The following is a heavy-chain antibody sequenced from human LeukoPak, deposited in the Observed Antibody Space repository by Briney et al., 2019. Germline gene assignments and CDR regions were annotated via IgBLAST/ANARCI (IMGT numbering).Heavy chain of an antibody. Sequence: KTGGSLRLSCAASGFTFSSYSMNWVRQAPGKGLEWVSSISSSSSYIYYADSVKGRFTISRDNAKNSLYLQMNSLRAEDTAVYYCAKDPLQLVGNDNYYYYGMDVWGQGTTVTVSS. J-gene: IGHJ6*02. CDR3: AKDPLQLVGNDNYYYYGMDV. CDR2: ISSSSSYI. D-gene: IGHD6-13*01. V-gene: IGHV3-21*01. CDR1: GFTFSSYS.